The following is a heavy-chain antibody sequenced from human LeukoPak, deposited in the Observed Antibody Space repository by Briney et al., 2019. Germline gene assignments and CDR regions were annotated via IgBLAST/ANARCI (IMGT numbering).Heavy chain of an antibody. J-gene: IGHJ4*02. CDR1: GFSFSSYW. CDR2: IKQDGTEK. CDR3: ATDLGSSRPNF. Sequence: GRSLRLSCAASGFSFSSYWMSWVRQAPGKGLEWVANIKQDGTEKYYVDSAKGRFTISRDNAKNSLYLQMNSLRAEDTAVYYCATDLGSSRPNFWGQGTLVTVSS. V-gene: IGHV3-7*01. D-gene: IGHD6-13*01.